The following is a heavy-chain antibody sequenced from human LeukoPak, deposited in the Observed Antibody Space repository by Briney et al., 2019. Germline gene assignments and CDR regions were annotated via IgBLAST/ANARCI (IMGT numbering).Heavy chain of an antibody. J-gene: IGHJ4*02. CDR2: IIPIFGTA. Sequence: SVKDSCKASGGTFSSYAISWVRQAPGQGLEWMGRIIPIFGTANYAQKFQGRVTITADKSTSKAYMELSSLRSEDTAVYYCARYDSSGSYFDYWGQGTLVTVSS. CDR3: ARYDSSGSYFDY. D-gene: IGHD3-22*01. V-gene: IGHV1-69*06. CDR1: GGTFSSYA.